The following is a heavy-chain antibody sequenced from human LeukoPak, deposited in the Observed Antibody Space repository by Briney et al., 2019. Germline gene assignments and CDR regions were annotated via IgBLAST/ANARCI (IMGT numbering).Heavy chain of an antibody. Sequence: PSETLSLTCAVYGGSFSGYYWNWIRQPPGKGLEWIGEINHSGSTNYNPSLKSRVTISVDTSKNQFSLKLSSVTAADTAVYYCARGGVVAVTLRQYGMDVWGQGTTVTVSS. V-gene: IGHV4-34*01. J-gene: IGHJ6*02. CDR2: INHSGST. CDR3: ARGGVVAVTLRQYGMDV. D-gene: IGHD2-15*01. CDR1: GGSFSGYY.